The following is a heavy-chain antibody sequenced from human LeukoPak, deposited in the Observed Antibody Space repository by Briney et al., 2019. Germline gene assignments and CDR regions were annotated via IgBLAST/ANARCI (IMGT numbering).Heavy chain of an antibody. CDR2: IYTSGST. J-gene: IGHJ4*02. Sequence: PSQTLSLTCTVSGDSISSGSYYWSWIRQPAGKGLEWIGRIYTSGSTNYNPSLKSRVTISVDTSKNQFSLKLSSVTAADTAVYYCAREEYYSDNSGYYPGFWGQGTLVTVSS. D-gene: IGHD3-22*01. CDR1: GDSISSGSYY. CDR3: AREEYYSDNSGYYPGF. V-gene: IGHV4-61*02.